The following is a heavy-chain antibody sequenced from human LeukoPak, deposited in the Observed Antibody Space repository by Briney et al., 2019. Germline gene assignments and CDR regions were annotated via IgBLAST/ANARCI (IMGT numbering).Heavy chain of an antibody. CDR3: ARGPDYYYYYYMDV. V-gene: IGHV4-38-2*01. Sequence: SETLSLTCAVSGYSISSGYYWGWIRHPPGRRREWSGSIYHSGSTYYNPALKSRVTISVDTAKSHFSLKLSSVTAADTAVYYCARGPDYYYYYYMDVWGKGTTVTVSS. CDR2: IYHSGST. CDR1: GYSISSGYY. J-gene: IGHJ6*03.